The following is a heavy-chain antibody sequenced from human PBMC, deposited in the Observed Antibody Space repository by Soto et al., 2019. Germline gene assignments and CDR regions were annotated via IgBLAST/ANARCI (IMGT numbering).Heavy chain of an antibody. CDR1: GGSISSYY. CDR3: ARRASYYDFWSGYYSNYYYYMDV. D-gene: IGHD3-3*01. CDR2: IYYSGST. V-gene: IGHV4-59*08. J-gene: IGHJ6*03. Sequence: SETLSLTCTVSGGSISSYYWSWIRQPPGKGLEWIGYIYYSGSTNYNPSLKSRVTISVDTSKNQFSLKLSSVTAADTAVYYCARRASYYDFWSGYYSNYYYYMDVWGKGTTVTVSS.